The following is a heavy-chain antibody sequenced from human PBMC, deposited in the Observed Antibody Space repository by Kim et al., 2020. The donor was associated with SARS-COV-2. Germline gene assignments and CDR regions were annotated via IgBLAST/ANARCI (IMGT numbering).Heavy chain of an antibody. Sequence: GGSLRRSCAASGFTFSNYAMSWVRQAPGKGLEWVSAMSGGNTYYIDAVKGRFTVSRDNSKNMLYLQMNSLRAEDTDIYYCAREDCVGGVCSPHCFDFWG. CDR3: AREDCVGGVCSPHCFDF. CDR2: MSGGNT. J-gene: IGHJ5*01. CDR1: GFTFSNYA. V-gene: IGHV3-23*01. D-gene: IGHD2-8*02.